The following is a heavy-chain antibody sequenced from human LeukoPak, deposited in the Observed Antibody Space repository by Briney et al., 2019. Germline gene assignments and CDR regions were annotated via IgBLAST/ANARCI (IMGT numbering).Heavy chain of an antibody. CDR1: GFNFSSYV. CDR2: ITVRGGST. Sequence: GGSLRLPCAASGFNFSSYVMSWVRQAPGKGLEWVSAITVRGGSTYYAGSVKGRFTISRDNAKNSLYLQMNSLRAEDTAVYYCASLITMVRGAHFDYWGQGTLVTVSS. V-gene: IGHV3-23*01. CDR3: ASLITMVRGAHFDY. D-gene: IGHD3-10*01. J-gene: IGHJ4*02.